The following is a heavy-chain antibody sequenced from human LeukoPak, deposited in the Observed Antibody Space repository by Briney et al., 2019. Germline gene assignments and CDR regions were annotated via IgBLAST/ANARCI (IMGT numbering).Heavy chain of an antibody. D-gene: IGHD5-24*01. J-gene: IGHJ3*02. CDR2: INPPSGTT. V-gene: IGHV1-46*01. CDR3: ARESLEMATNAFDI. Sequence: ASVKVSCKASGYTXTRYYIHWVRQAPGQGLEWMGTINPPSGTTTYAQKFQGRVTLTRDTATSTVYMELSSLRSEDTAFYYCARESLEMATNAFDIWGQGAMVTVSS. CDR1: GYTXTRYY.